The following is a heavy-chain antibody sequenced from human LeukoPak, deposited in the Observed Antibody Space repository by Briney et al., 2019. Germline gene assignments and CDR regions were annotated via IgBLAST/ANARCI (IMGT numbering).Heavy chain of an antibody. V-gene: IGHV3-23*01. D-gene: IGHD3-9*01. CDR1: GFTFSSYA. J-gene: IGHJ4*02. CDR3: AKFLGILTGYLDY. CDR2: ISGSGGST. Sequence: PGGSLRLSCAASGFTFSSYAMSWVRQAPGKGLEWVSAISGSGGSTYYADSVKGRFTISRDNSKNTLYLQMSSLRAEDTAVYYCAKFLGILTGYLDYWGQGTLVTVSS.